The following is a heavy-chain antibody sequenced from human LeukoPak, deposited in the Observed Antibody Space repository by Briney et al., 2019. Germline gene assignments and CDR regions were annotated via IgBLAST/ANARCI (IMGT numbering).Heavy chain of an antibody. J-gene: IGHJ4*02. CDR1: GYTFTSYG. CDR3: ARDLRCSGGSCYYNFDY. D-gene: IGHD2-15*01. V-gene: IGHV1-18*01. CDR2: ISTYNGNT. Sequence: ASVKVSCKASGYTFTSYGISWVRQAPGQGLEWMGWISTYNGNTNYAQKLQGRVTMTRDTSTSTVYMELSSLRSDDTAVYYCARDLRCSGGSCYYNFDYWGQGTLVTVSS.